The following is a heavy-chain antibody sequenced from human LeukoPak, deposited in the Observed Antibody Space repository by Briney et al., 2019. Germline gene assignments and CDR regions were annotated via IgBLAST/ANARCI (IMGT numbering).Heavy chain of an antibody. V-gene: IGHV4-4*02. Sequence: SGTLSLTCDASGGSISRYNYCTWLRQPPEKVLEWIGIVNLQGSTNYNPSLMGRVAISVDTSENHVSLQLTSVTAADTAVYYCAREGGPYRPLDYSGQGTLVTVS. CDR3: AREGGPYRPLDY. J-gene: IGHJ4*02. D-gene: IGHD3-16*01. CDR2: VNLQGST. CDR1: GGSISRYNY.